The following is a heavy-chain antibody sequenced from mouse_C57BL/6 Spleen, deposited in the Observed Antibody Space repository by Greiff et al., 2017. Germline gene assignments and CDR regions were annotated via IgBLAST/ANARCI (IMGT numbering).Heavy chain of an antibody. CDR2: IHPNSGST. Sequence: VQLQQPGAELVKPGASVKLSCKASGYTFTSYWMHWVKQRPGQGLEWIGMIHPNSGSTNYNEKFKSKATLTVDKSASTDYMQLSSLTSEDSAVYYCARSRGNYYFDYWGQGTTLTVSS. V-gene: IGHV1-64*01. CDR3: ARSRGNYYFDY. J-gene: IGHJ2*01. CDR1: GYTFTSYW. D-gene: IGHD2-1*01.